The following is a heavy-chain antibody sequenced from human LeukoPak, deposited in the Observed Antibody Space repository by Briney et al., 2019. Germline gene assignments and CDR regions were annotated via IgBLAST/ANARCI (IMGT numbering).Heavy chain of an antibody. CDR1: GYTFTGYY. Sequence: ASVKVSCKASGYTFTGYYMHWVRQAPGQGLEWMGWIKPNSGGTNYAQKFQGRVTMTRDTSISTAYMELSRLRSDDTAVYYCARESGSYGSAFDIWGQGTMVTVSS. CDR3: ARESGSYGSAFDI. V-gene: IGHV1-2*02. J-gene: IGHJ3*02. CDR2: IKPNSGGT. D-gene: IGHD1-26*01.